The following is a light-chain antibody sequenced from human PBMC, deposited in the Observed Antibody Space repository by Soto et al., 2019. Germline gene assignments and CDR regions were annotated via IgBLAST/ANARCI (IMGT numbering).Light chain of an antibody. J-gene: IGLJ1*01. CDR1: SSDFAVYNY. V-gene: IGLV2-14*01. Sequence: QSALTQPASVSGSPGQSITISCTGTSSDFAVYNYVSWYQLHPGKAPKLMIYEVSIRTSGVSNRFSGSKSGNTASLTISGLQAEDEADYYRSSHNNIGTLQVFGPGTKVTVL. CDR2: EVS. CDR3: SSHNNIGTLQV.